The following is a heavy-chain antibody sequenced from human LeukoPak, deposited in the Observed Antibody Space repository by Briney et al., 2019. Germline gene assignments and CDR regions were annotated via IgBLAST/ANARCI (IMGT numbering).Heavy chain of an antibody. J-gene: IGHJ4*02. V-gene: IGHV3-30-3*01. D-gene: IGHD3-10*01. CDR2: ISYDGSNK. Sequence: GGSLSLSCAASGFTFSSYAMHWVRQAPGKGLEWVAVISYDGSNKYYADSVKGRFTISRDNSKNTLYLQMNSLRAEDTAVYYCARGGTMVRGPFSYWGQGTLVTVSS. CDR3: ARGGTMVRGPFSY. CDR1: GFTFSSYA.